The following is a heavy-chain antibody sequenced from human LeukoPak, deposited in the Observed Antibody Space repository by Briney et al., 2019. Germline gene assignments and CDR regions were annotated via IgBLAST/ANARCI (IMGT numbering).Heavy chain of an antibody. CDR2: INSNSADT. CDR1: GYSFIDYY. Sequence: TSVKVSCKTSGYSFIDYYIHWVRQAPGQGLEWMGWINSNSADTNYAQNFQGRVTMTRDTSISTAYMELSRLRSDDTALYYCARIGISARGTNFHHWGQGTLVTVSS. V-gene: IGHV1-2*02. J-gene: IGHJ1*01. CDR3: ARIGISARGTNFHH. D-gene: IGHD6-13*01.